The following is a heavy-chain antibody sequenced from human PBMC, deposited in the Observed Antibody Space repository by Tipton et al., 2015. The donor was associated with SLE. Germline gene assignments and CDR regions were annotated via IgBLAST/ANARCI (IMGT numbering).Heavy chain of an antibody. Sequence: SLRLSCAASGFTFSNYAMSWVRQAPGKGLEWVSSISGSGNINTHYGDSVKGRFTISRDNSKDTLYLQLNSLRREDTAVYFCAKDHYYGSGSPGYWGQGTLVTVSS. CDR1: GFTFSNYA. V-gene: IGHV3-23*01. D-gene: IGHD3-10*01. CDR3: AKDHYYGSGSPGY. J-gene: IGHJ4*02. CDR2: ISGSGNINT.